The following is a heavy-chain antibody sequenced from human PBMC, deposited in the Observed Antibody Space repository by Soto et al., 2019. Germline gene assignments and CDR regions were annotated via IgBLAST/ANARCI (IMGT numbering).Heavy chain of an antibody. V-gene: IGHV4-34*01. CDR1: GGSFSGYY. J-gene: IGHJ5*02. CDR3: ALLWAHQLGGWFDP. D-gene: IGHD2-21*01. CDR2: INHSGST. Sequence: QVQLQQWGAGLLKPSETLSLTCAVYGGSFSGYYWSWIRQPPGKGLEWIGEINHSGSTNYNPSLMILVPISVDTSKNQFSLKLSSVTAADTAVYYCALLWAHQLGGWFDPCGQRPLVTVSS.